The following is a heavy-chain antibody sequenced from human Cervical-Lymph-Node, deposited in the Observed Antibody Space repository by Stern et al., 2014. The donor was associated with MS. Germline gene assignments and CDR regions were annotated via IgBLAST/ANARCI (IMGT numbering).Heavy chain of an antibody. CDR3: ARPGDDTAKYGLDV. V-gene: IGHV5-51*03. Sequence: EVQLEESGAEVKKPGESLKISCKGSGYSFATYWIGWVRQMPGKGLERMGIISPGDSDTRYSPSFQGQVTISADKSISTAYLHWSSLKASDTAMYYCARPGDDTAKYGLDVWGQGTTVTVSS. CDR1: GYSFATYW. J-gene: IGHJ6*02. D-gene: IGHD5-18*01. CDR2: ISPGDSDT.